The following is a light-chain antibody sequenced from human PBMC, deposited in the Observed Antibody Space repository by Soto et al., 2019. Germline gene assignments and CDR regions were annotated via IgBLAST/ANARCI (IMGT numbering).Light chain of an antibody. J-gene: IGKJ1*01. V-gene: IGKV1-5*03. CDR2: KAS. Sequence: DIQMTQSPSTLSASVGDRVTITCRASQSISSWLAWYQQKPGKAPKLLIYKASSLESGVPSRFSGSGSGTEFTLTISSLQPDDLATYCCHQLHSFYPTFGHGTKVEI. CDR3: HQLHSFYPT. CDR1: QSISSW.